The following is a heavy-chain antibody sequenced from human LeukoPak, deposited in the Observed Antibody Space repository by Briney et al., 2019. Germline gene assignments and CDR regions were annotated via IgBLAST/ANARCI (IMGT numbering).Heavy chain of an antibody. Sequence: ASVKVSCKASGYTFTSYDINWVRQATGQGLEWMGWMNPNSGNTGYAQKFQGRVTMTRNTSISTAYMELSSLRSEDTAVCYCARVSPLGQYYFDYWGQGTLVTVSS. CDR1: GYTFTSYD. J-gene: IGHJ4*02. CDR3: ARVSPLGQYYFDY. V-gene: IGHV1-8*01. CDR2: MNPNSGNT.